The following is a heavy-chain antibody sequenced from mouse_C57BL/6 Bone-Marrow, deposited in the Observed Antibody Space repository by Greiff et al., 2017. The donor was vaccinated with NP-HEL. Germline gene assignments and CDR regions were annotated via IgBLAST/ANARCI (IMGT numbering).Heavy chain of an antibody. CDR1: GFTFSSYA. J-gene: IGHJ2*01. D-gene: IGHD1-1*02. Sequence: EVQRVESGGGLVKPGGSLKLSCAASGFTFSSYAMSWVRQTPGQRLEWVATISDSGSYTYYPHNVKGRFTITRDNAKNNLYLQMSHLESEDTAMDSCARDQVGGCFDYWGQGTTLTVSS. CDR3: ARDQVGGCFDY. V-gene: IGHV5-4*01. CDR2: ISDSGSYT.